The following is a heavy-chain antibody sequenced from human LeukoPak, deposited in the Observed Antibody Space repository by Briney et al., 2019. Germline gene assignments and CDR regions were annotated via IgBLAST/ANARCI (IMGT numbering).Heavy chain of an antibody. Sequence: ASVKVSCKASGYTFTGYYMHWVRQAPGQGLEWMGWINPNSGGTNYAQKFQGWVTMTRDTSISTAYMELSRLRSDDTAVYYCARSKYYGSGSMDFDYWGQGTLVTVSS. CDR1: GYTFTGYY. D-gene: IGHD3-10*01. J-gene: IGHJ4*02. V-gene: IGHV1-2*04. CDR2: INPNSGGT. CDR3: ARSKYYGSGSMDFDY.